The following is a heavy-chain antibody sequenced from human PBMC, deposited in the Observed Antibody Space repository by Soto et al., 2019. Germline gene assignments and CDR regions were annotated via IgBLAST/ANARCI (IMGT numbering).Heavy chain of an antibody. CDR3: ARGGKNGDHFDY. CDR1: GFTFSSYG. J-gene: IGHJ4*02. CDR2: IWYDGSNK. Sequence: QVQLVESGGGVVQPGRSLRLSCAASGFTFSSYGMHWVRQAPGKGLEWVAVIWYDGSNKYYADSVKGRFTIFRDNSKNTLYLQMNSLRAEDTAVYYCARGGKNGDHFDYWGQGTLVTVSS. V-gene: IGHV3-33*01. D-gene: IGHD4-17*01.